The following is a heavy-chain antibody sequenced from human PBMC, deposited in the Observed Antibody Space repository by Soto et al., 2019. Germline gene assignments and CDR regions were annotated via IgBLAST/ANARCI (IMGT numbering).Heavy chain of an antibody. CDR3: ARESYYGSGARFVAY. D-gene: IGHD3-10*01. CDR2: IYYSGTT. J-gene: IGHJ4*02. CDR1: GGSISGYY. Sequence: SETLSLTCTVSGGSISGYYWSWIRQPPGKGLEWIGYIYYSGTTSYNPSLNSRVTMSVDTSKNQFSLKVNSVTAADTAVYYCARESYYGSGARFVAYWDQGTLVTVSS. V-gene: IGHV4-59*01.